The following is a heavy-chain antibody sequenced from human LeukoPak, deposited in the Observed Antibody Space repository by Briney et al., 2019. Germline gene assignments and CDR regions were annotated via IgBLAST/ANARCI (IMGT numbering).Heavy chain of an antibody. J-gene: IGHJ6*03. CDR2: ISAHNGNT. V-gene: IGHV1-18*01. CDR3: ARDKGTVATYYYYYMDV. CDR1: GYTFTSYG. Sequence: ASVKVSCKASGYTFTSYGISWVRQAPGQELECMGWISAHNGNTNYEEKVQGRVTMTTDTSTSTAYMELRSLRSDDTAVYYCARDKGTVATYYYYYMDVWGKGTTVTVSS. D-gene: IGHD6-19*01.